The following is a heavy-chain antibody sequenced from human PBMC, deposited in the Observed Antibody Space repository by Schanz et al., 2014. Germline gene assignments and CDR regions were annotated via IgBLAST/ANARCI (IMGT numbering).Heavy chain of an antibody. CDR3: ARVHHYDPSGWGYFDY. D-gene: IGHD3-22*01. CDR1: GFFFSSYL. V-gene: IGHV3-30*11. Sequence: QVQLVESGGGWSSPGGSRGLSCAASGFFFSSYLLHWVRRAPGKGLEWVAVISYDGSNKYYADPVKGRFTISRDNSKNTLYLQMNTLRAEDTAVYYCARVHHYDPSGWGYFDYWGQGALXTVSS. CDR2: ISYDGSNK. J-gene: IGHJ4*02.